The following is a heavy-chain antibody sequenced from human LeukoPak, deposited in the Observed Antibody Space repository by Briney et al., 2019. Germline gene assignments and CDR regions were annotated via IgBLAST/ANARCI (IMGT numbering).Heavy chain of an antibody. CDR2: IYHSGST. V-gene: IGHV4-4*02. J-gene: IGHJ5*02. CDR3: ATCRDEFGDYGFTS. Sequence: KPSETLSLTCAVSGGSISSSHWWSWVRQSPGKGLEWIGEIYHSGSTNYNPSLESRVTISVDKSKNQFSLNVISVTAADTAVYYCATCRDEFGDYGFTSWGQGTLVTVSS. D-gene: IGHD4-17*01. CDR1: GGSISSSHW.